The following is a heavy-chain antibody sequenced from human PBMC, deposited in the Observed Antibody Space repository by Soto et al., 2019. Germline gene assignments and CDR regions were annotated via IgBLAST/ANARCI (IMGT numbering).Heavy chain of an antibody. CDR3: ARDRDIVLVPAAIGGSSPPNWYFDL. D-gene: IGHD2-2*01. J-gene: IGHJ2*01. Sequence: QVQLVQSGAEVKKPGASVKVSCKASGYTFTSYGISWVRQAPGQGLEWMRWISAYNGNTNYAQKLQGRGTMTTDTSTSTAYMELRSLRSDVTAVYYCARDRDIVLVPAAIGGSSPPNWYFDLWGRGTLVTVSS. CDR2: ISAYNGNT. V-gene: IGHV1-18*01. CDR1: GYTFTSYG.